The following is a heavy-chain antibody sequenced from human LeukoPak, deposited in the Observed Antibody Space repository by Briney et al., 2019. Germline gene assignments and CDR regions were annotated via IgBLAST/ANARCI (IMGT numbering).Heavy chain of an antibody. V-gene: IGHV3-74*01. Sequence: GGSLRLSCAASGFTFSNYWMHWVRQAPGKGLVWVSRINRNGSSTSYTDSVKGRFTISRDNAKNTLYLQMNSLRADDTAVYYCARVLYSSGSGSYCSGYWGQGTLVTVSS. CDR1: GFTFSNYW. J-gene: IGHJ4*02. D-gene: IGHD3-10*01. CDR3: ARVLYSSGSGSYCSGY. CDR2: INRNGSST.